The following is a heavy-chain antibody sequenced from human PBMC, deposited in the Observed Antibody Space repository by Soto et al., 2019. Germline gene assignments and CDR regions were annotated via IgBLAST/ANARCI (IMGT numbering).Heavy chain of an antibody. J-gene: IGHJ4*02. Sequence: QVQLVQSGAEVKKPGASVKVSCKAAAYTFTSYDINWVRQATGQDFEWMGWMNPNNGNTAYAQKFQGRVTMTRDTSKSTAFMELSSMTSEDTAVYYCAGGPRNWGVDHWGQGTLVTVSS. CDR2: MNPNNGNT. D-gene: IGHD7-27*01. CDR3: AGGPRNWGVDH. CDR1: AYTFTSYD. V-gene: IGHV1-8*01.